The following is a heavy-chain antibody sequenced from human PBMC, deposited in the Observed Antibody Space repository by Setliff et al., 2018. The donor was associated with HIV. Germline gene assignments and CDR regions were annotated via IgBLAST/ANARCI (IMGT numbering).Heavy chain of an antibody. CDR2: LRAGTGDT. J-gene: IGHJ4*02. Sequence: ASVKVSCKASGYTFTSYSMHWVRQAPGQRLEWMGWLRAGTGDTSYSEKFQGRLTITRDTSANTAYMGLSNLRSEDTAIYYCLRRPTEAEVFDYWGQGTLVTVSS. CDR1: GYTFTSYS. V-gene: IGHV1-3*01. D-gene: IGHD6-13*01. CDR3: LRRPTEAEVFDY.